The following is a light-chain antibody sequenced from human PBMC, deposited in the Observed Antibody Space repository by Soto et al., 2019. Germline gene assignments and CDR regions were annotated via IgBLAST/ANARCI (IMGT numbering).Light chain of an antibody. J-gene: IGKJ5*01. V-gene: IGKV3-11*01. CDR2: DAY. CDR1: QTLSRS. Sequence: EIVMTQSPVTLSVTPGERATLSCRASQTLSRSLAWYQQKPGQRPSLLIYDAYNRATGIPPRFSGSGSGTDFTLTISSLEPEDSAVYYCQQRHMWPITFGQGTRLEIK. CDR3: QQRHMWPIT.